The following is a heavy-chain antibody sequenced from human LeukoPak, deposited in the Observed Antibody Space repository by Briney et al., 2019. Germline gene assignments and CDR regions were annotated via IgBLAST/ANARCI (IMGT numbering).Heavy chain of an antibody. J-gene: IGHJ4*02. Sequence: ASVKVSCKASGYTFTSYYMHWVRQDPGQGLEWMGIINPSGGDTSYAQKFQGRLTMTRDTSTNTVYMELTSLRSEDTAVYYCAREVMDNLRFDYWGQGTLVTVSS. CDR2: INPSGGDT. CDR3: AREVMDNLRFDY. V-gene: IGHV1-46*01. D-gene: IGHD1-14*01. CDR1: GYTFTSYY.